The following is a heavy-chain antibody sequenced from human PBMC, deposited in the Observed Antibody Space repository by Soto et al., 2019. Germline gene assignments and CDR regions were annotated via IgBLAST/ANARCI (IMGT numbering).Heavy chain of an antibody. CDR3: ARLYTGYEAFDY. CDR2: IYYSGST. Sequence: QVQLQEAGPGLMKPSQTLSLTCSVSGGSINSGDYYWSWIRQSPGKGLEWIGYIYYSGSTYYNPSLKSRSTISIDTSKNQFFLNVDSVTAADTAVYYGARLYTGYEAFDYWGQGTLVTVSS. J-gene: IGHJ4*02. CDR1: GGSINSGDYY. V-gene: IGHV4-30-4*01. D-gene: IGHD5-12*01.